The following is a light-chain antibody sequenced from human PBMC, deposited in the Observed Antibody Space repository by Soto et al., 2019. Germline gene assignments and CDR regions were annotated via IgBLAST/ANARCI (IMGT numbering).Light chain of an antibody. CDR2: GAS. J-gene: IGKJ4*01. CDR1: QSITTR. V-gene: IGKV3D-15*01. CDR3: QQYYMWPLT. Sequence: EIVLTQSPDTLSLSPGGRATLSCRASQSITTRLAWYQQKPGQPPRLLISGASVRASGVPVRITGSGSGTDFTLTISRLQSEDFGVYYCQQYYMWPLTFGGGTKVDIK.